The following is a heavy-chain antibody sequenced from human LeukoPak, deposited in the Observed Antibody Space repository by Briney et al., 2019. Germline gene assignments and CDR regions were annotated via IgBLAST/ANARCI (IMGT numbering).Heavy chain of an antibody. D-gene: IGHD1-26*01. CDR2: IYYSGST. V-gene: IGHV4-59*01. Sequence: SETLSLTCTVSGGSISSYYWSWIRQPPGKGLEWIGYIYYSGSTNYNPSLKSRVTISVDPSKNQFSLKLSSVTAADTAVYYCASVGAGNWFDPWGQGTLVTVSS. CDR1: GGSISSYY. J-gene: IGHJ5*02. CDR3: ASVGAGNWFDP.